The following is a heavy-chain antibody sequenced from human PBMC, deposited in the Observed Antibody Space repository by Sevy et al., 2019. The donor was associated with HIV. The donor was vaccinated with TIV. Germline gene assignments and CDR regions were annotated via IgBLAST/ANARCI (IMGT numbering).Heavy chain of an antibody. Sequence: GGSLRLSCVVSGITFSTTGMHWVLQAPGKGLEWVAVISYHGRDKFYADSVKGRSTISRDNSKNILYLQMISLRAEDTAVYYCATEFTGYNGMDVWGQGTMVTVSS. J-gene: IGHJ6*02. CDR2: ISYHGRDK. V-gene: IGHV3-30*03. D-gene: IGHD1-1*01. CDR3: ATEFTGYNGMDV. CDR1: GITFSTTG.